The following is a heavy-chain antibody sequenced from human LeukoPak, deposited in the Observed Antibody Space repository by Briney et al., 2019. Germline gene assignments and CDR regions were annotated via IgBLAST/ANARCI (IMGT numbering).Heavy chain of an antibody. V-gene: IGHV4-61*02. Sequence: KSSQTLSLTCTVSGGSISSGSYYWSWIRQPAGKGLEWIGRIHTSGSTNYNPSLKSRVTISVDTSKNQFSLKLSSVTAADTAVYYCARDHDYGDYYEYWGQGTLVTVSS. J-gene: IGHJ4*02. CDR3: ARDHDYGDYYEY. D-gene: IGHD4-17*01. CDR1: GGSISSGSYY. CDR2: IHTSGST.